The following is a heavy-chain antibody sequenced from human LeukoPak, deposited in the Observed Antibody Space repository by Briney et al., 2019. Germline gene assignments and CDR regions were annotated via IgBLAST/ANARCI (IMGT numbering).Heavy chain of an antibody. V-gene: IGHV4-39*01. CDR1: GGSFSSSNYY. D-gene: IGHD6-13*01. CDR3: ARHPLYSSSRYGFDY. J-gene: IGHJ4*02. CDR2: IYYSGST. Sequence: PSETPHLPCTVSGGSFSSSNYYWGWIRQPPGKGPEWIGSIYYSGSTYYNPSLKSRVTISVDTSKNQFSLKLSSVTAADTAVYYCARHPLYSSSRYGFDYWGQGTLVTVSS.